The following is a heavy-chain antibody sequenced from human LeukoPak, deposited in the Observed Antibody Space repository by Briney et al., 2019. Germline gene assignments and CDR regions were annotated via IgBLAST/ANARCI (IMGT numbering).Heavy chain of an antibody. V-gene: IGHV3-30-3*01. CDR3: ARGLKSVSTSSAKGY. Sequence: PGGSLRLSCAASGFTFSSYAMHWVRQAPGKGLEWVAVISYDGSNKYYADSVKGRFTISRDNSKNTLYLQMNSLRAEDTAVYYCARGLKSVSTSSAKGYWGQGTLVTVSS. CDR1: GFTFSSYA. CDR2: ISYDGSNK. D-gene: IGHD2-2*01. J-gene: IGHJ4*02.